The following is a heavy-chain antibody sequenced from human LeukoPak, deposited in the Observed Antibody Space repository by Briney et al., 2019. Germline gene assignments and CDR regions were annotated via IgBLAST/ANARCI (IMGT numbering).Heavy chain of an antibody. V-gene: IGHV3-30*03. CDR1: GFTFSSYG. CDR2: ISYDGGNK. D-gene: IGHD3-10*01. CDR3: ARVVTMVRGVIITYYIDY. Sequence: GGSLRLSCAASGFTFSSYGMHWVRQAPGKGLEWVAVISYDGGNKYYADSVKGRFTISRDNSKNTLYLQMNSLRAEDTAVYYCARVVTMVRGVIITYYIDYWGQGTLVTVSS. J-gene: IGHJ4*02.